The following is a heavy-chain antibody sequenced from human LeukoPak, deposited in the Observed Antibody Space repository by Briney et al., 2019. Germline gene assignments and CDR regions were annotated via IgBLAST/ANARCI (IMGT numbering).Heavy chain of an antibody. D-gene: IGHD3-22*01. CDR2: IIPIFGTA. J-gene: IGHJ4*02. V-gene: IGHV1-69*01. Sequence: GASVKVSGKASGGTFSSYAISWVRQAPGQGLEWMGGIIPIFGTANYAQKFQGRVTITADESTSTAYMELSSLRSEDTAVYYCAREGDGSGYYYYWGQGTLVTVSS. CDR3: AREGDGSGYYYY. CDR1: GGTFSSYA.